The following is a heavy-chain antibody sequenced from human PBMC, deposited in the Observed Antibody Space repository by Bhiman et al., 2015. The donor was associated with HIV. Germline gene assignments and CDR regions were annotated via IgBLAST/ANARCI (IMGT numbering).Heavy chain of an antibody. V-gene: IGHV3-9*01. D-gene: IGHD2-15*01. CDR3: AGGGSCDF. J-gene: IGHJ4*02. CDR2: ISSNSDSI. CDR1: GFTFEDYA. Sequence: VESGGGLVQPGGSLRLSCTASGFTFEDYAMHWVRHLPGKGLQWVSGISSNSDSIAYADSVKGRFTISRDNAKKSLYLQMNSLSVDDTAVYYCAGGGSCDFWGQGTLVTVSS.